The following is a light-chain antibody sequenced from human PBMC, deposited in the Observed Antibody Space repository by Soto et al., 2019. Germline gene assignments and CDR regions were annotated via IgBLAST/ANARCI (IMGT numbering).Light chain of an antibody. CDR2: GAS. Sequence: ETVVTQSPATLSVSQGERATLSCRASQSVTTNLAWYQQKPGQAPRLLIYGASTRATGVPARFSGSGSGTEFTLTISSLQSEDFAVYYCQQYNDWPPYTFGQGTKVDIK. V-gene: IGKV3-15*01. J-gene: IGKJ2*01. CDR3: QQYNDWPPYT. CDR1: QSVTTN.